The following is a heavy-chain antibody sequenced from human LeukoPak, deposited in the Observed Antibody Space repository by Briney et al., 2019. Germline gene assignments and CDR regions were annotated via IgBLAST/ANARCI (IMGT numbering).Heavy chain of an antibody. D-gene: IGHD2/OR15-2a*01. J-gene: IGHJ4*02. V-gene: IGHV4-30-2*01. CDR3: ARGFRPLDY. Sequence: LQTLSLTCTVSGGSISSGGYYWSWIRQPPGKGLEWIGYINHSGSTNYNPSLKSRVTISVGTSKNQFSLKLSSVTAADTAVYYCARGFRPLDYWGQGTLVTVSS. CDR2: INHSGST. CDR1: GGSISSGGYY.